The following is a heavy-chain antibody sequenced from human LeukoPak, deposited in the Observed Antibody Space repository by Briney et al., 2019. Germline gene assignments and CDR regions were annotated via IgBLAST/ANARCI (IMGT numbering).Heavy chain of an antibody. J-gene: IGHJ6*02. Sequence: KPSETLSLTCAVYGGSFSGYYWSWIRQPPGKGLEWIGEINHSGSTNYNPSLKSRVTISVDTSKNQFSLKLSSVTAADTAVYYCARVSGNCSSTSCYHGMDVWGQGTTVTVSS. D-gene: IGHD2-2*01. CDR1: GGSFSGYY. V-gene: IGHV4-34*01. CDR3: ARVSGNCSSTSCYHGMDV. CDR2: INHSGST.